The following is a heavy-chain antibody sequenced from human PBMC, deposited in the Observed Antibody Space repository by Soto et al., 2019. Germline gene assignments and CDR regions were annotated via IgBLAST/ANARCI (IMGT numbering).Heavy chain of an antibody. Sequence: QVQLVESEGGVVQPGRSLRLSCAASGFTFSSYAMHWVRQAPGKGLEWVAVISYDGSNKYYADSVKGRFTISRDNSKNTLYLQMNSLRAEDTAVYYCARQGYYDSSGYLDYWGQGTLVTVSS. CDR1: GFTFSSYA. CDR3: ARQGYYDSSGYLDY. J-gene: IGHJ4*02. D-gene: IGHD3-22*01. CDR2: ISYDGSNK. V-gene: IGHV3-30-3*01.